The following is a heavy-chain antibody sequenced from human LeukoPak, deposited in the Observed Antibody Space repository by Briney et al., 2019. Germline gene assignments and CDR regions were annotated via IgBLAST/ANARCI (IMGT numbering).Heavy chain of an antibody. D-gene: IGHD3-9*01. CDR2: INSDGTET. Sequence: GGSLRLSCAASGFTFRYYWMHWVRQAPGKGLVWVSRINSDGTETTYADSVKGRFTVSRDNAKNTLVLEVKSLRAEDTAVYYCVKDSHYDSVTDYDSAGSYYYGVDVWGQGTRVTVSS. V-gene: IGHV3-74*01. CDR1: GFTFRYYW. J-gene: IGHJ6*02. CDR3: VKDSHYDSVTDYDSAGSYYYGVDV.